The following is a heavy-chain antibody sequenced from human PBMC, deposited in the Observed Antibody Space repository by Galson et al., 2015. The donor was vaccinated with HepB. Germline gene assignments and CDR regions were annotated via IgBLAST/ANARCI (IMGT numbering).Heavy chain of an antibody. CDR2: FDPEDGET. Sequence: SVKVSCKVSGYTLAELSMHWVRQAPGKGLEWMGGFDPEDGETIYAQKFQGRATMTEDTSTDTAYMELSSLRSEDTAVYYCATVIAAAGTIREGAEYFQHWGQGTLVTVSS. V-gene: IGHV1-24*01. J-gene: IGHJ1*01. CDR1: GYTLAELS. CDR3: ATVIAAAGTIREGAEYFQH. D-gene: IGHD6-13*01.